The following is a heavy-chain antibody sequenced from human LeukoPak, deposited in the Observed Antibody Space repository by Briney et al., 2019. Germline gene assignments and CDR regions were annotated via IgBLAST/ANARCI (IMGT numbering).Heavy chain of an antibody. CDR1: GFTFSSYE. Sequence: RGSLRLSCAASGFTFSSYEMNWVRQAPGKGLECVSYISSSGSTIYYADSVKGRFTISRDNAKNSLYLQMNSLRAEDTAVYYCAELGITMIGGVWGKGTTVTISS. CDR3: AELGITMIGGV. J-gene: IGHJ6*04. CDR2: ISSSGSTI. D-gene: IGHD3-10*02. V-gene: IGHV3-48*03.